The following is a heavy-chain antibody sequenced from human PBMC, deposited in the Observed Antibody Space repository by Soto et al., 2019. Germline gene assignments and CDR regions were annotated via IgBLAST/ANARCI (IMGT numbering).Heavy chain of an antibody. J-gene: IGHJ4*02. D-gene: IGHD6-19*01. CDR1: GFSFNVYT. CDR2: ITQTVDNT. Sequence: EVQLVESGGGSAQPGGSLRLSCVASGFSFNVYTMNWFGQAPGQALEWLSFITQTVDNTYYADSVKGRFTISRDNAKNSLYMELNNLRAEDTAVYYCARDLGWAFDYWGRGTLVTVSS. CDR3: ARDLGWAFDY. V-gene: IGHV3-48*01.